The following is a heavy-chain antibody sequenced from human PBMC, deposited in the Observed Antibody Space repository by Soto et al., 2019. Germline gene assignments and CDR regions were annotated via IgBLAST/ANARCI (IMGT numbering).Heavy chain of an antibody. CDR3: AKEVGRYFDWLPGRLAFDI. J-gene: IGHJ3*02. CDR1: GFTFSSYA. V-gene: IGHV3-23*01. CDR2: ISGSDGST. Sequence: EVQLLESGGGLVQPGGSLRLSCAASGFTFSSYAMSWVRQAPGKGLEWVSAISGSDGSTYYADSVKGRFTISRDNSKNTLYLQMNSLRAEDTAVYYCAKEVGRYFDWLPGRLAFDIWGQGTMVTVSS. D-gene: IGHD3-9*01.